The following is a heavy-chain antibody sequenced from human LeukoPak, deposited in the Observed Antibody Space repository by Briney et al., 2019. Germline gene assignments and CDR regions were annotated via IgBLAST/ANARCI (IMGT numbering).Heavy chain of an antibody. CDR1: GYSISSGYD. Sequence: PSETLSLTCAVSGYSISSGYDWGWIRQPPGKGLEWIGSIYYRRTIYYNPSLKSRVTISIDTSKNQFSLRLSSMTAADTAVYYCARHAEYYYYYYMDVWGKGTTVTVSS. J-gene: IGHJ6*03. V-gene: IGHV4-38-2*01. CDR3: ARHAEYYYYYYMDV. CDR2: IYYRRTI.